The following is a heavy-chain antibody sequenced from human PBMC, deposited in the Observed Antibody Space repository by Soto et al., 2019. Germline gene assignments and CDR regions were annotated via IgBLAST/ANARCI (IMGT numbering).Heavy chain of an antibody. Sequence: GGSLRLSCAASGFTFSSYWMSWVRQAPGKGLEWVANIKQDGSEIYYVDSVKGRFTISRDNAKNSLYLQMNSLRAEDTAVYYCASSVGVNYYGMDVWGQGTTVTVSS. CDR2: IKQDGSEI. CDR1: GFTFSSYW. V-gene: IGHV3-7*01. D-gene: IGHD3-22*01. J-gene: IGHJ6*02. CDR3: ASSVGVNYYGMDV.